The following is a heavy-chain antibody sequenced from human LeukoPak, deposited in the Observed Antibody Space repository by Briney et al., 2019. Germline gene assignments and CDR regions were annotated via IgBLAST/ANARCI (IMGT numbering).Heavy chain of an antibody. CDR3: ARGGTSGYSSTRHFWGGNYYFDY. Sequence: GGSLRLSCAASGFTFSTAWMSWVRQAPGQGLEWVANINQDGSEKYYLDSAKGRFTISRDNARNSLYLQVNSLRAEDTAVYYCARGGTSGYSSTRHFWGGNYYFDYWGQGSLVTVSS. CDR2: INQDGSEK. D-gene: IGHD2-2*01. CDR1: GFTFSTAW. J-gene: IGHJ4*02. V-gene: IGHV3-7*01.